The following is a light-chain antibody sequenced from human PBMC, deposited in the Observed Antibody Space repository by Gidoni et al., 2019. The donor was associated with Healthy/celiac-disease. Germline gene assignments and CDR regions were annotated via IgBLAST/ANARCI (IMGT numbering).Light chain of an antibody. CDR2: DAS. CDR1: QDISNY. V-gene: IGKV1-33*01. CDR3: QQYDNLPLLT. J-gene: IGKJ4*01. Sequence: DIQRTQSPSSLSASVGDRVTITCQASQDISNYLNWYQQKPGKAPKLLIYDASNLETGVPSRFSGSGSGTDFTFTISRLQPEDIATYYCQQYDNLPLLTFGGGTKVEI.